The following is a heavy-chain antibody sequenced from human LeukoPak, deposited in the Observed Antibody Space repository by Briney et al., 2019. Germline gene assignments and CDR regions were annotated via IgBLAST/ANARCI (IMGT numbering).Heavy chain of an antibody. CDR1: GYSFTNYW. Sequence: GESLKISCKASGYSFTNYWIAWVRQMPGKGLEWMGVIYPGDSDTRYNPSFQGQVTISADRSFGTAYLQWGSLKASDSAMYYCARREATTEYFDFWGQGTLVTVSS. CDR3: ARREATTEYFDF. V-gene: IGHV5-51*01. D-gene: IGHD1-7*01. CDR2: IYPGDSDT. J-gene: IGHJ4*02.